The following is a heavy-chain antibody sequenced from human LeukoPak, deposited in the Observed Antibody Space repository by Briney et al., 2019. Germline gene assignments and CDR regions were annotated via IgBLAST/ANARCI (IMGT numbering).Heavy chain of an antibody. V-gene: IGHV4-4*02. CDR3: ARDLNSKGYYDSSGYGKGIDY. CDR2: IYHTGST. J-gene: IGHJ4*02. CDR1: GGSISSSNW. D-gene: IGHD3-22*01. Sequence: SSGTLSLTCAVSGGSISSSNWWSWVRQPPGKGLEWIGEIYHTGSTNYNPSLKSRVTISVDKSKNQFSLKLSSVTAADTAVYYCARDLNSKGYYDSSGYGKGIDYWGQGTLVTVSS.